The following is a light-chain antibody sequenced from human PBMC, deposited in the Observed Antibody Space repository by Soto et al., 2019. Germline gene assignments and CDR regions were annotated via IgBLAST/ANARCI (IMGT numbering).Light chain of an antibody. Sequence: EMVLTQSPGTLSLSPGERATLSCRASHSVSSSYLAWYQQKPGQAPRLLIYGASSRATGIPDRLSGSGSGTDFTLTISRLEPEDFAVYYCQQYGSSPPYTFGQGTKLEIK. CDR3: QQYGSSPPYT. V-gene: IGKV3-20*01. J-gene: IGKJ2*01. CDR1: HSVSSSY. CDR2: GAS.